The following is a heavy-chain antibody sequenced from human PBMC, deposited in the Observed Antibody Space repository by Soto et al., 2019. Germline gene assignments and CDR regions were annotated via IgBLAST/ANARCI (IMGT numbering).Heavy chain of an antibody. CDR2: IYYSGST. V-gene: IGHV4-59*01. CDR1: GGSISSYY. D-gene: IGHD3-3*01. CDR3: ARGLIYDFWSGYSHKNWFDP. Sequence: PSETLSLTCTVSGGSISSYYWSWIRQPPGKGLEWIGYIYYSGSTNYNPSLKSRVTISVDTSKNQFSLKLSSVTAADTAVYYCARGLIYDFWSGYSHKNWFDPWGQGTLVTVSS. J-gene: IGHJ5*02.